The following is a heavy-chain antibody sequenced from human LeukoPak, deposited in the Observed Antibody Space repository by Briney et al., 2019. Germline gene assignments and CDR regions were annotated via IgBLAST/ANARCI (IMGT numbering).Heavy chain of an antibody. D-gene: IGHD3-10*01. CDR3: ARLTMVRGVIRNWFDP. CDR2: IYPGDSDT. J-gene: IGHJ5*02. CDR1: GYSFTSYW. Sequence: GESLKISCKGSGYSFTSYWIGWVRQMPGKGLEWMGIIYPGDSDTRYSTSFQGQVTISAAKSISTAYLQWSSLKASDTAMYYCARLTMVRGVIRNWFDPWGQGTLVTVSS. V-gene: IGHV5-51*01.